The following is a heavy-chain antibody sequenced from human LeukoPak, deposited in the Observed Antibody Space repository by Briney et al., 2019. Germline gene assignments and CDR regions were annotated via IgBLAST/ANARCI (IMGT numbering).Heavy chain of an antibody. CDR1: GFTFSTSA. CDR2: MSYDGSNK. D-gene: IGHD1-26*01. CDR3: ASGSYHEH. Sequence: GPLRLSCAASGFTFSTSAMHWVRQAPGKGLEWVAVMSYDGSNKYYADSVKGRFTISRDNSRNTLSLQMSSLRAEDTAVYYCASGSYHEHWGQGTLVTVSS. V-gene: IGHV3-30*15. J-gene: IGHJ4*02.